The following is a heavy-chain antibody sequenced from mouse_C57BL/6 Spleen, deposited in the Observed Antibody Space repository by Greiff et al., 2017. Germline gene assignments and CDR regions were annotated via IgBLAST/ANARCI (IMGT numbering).Heavy chain of an antibody. V-gene: IGHV1-7*01. CDR3: ARMTTVVAKNFDV. CDR1: GYTFTSYW. J-gene: IGHJ1*03. D-gene: IGHD1-1*01. CDR2: INPSSGYT. Sequence: VQLQQSGAELAKPGASVKLSCKASGYTFTSYWMHWVKQRPGQGLEGIGYINPSSGYTKYNQKFKDKATLTADKSSSTAYMQLSSLTYEDSAVYYCARMTTVVAKNFDVWGTGTTVTVSS.